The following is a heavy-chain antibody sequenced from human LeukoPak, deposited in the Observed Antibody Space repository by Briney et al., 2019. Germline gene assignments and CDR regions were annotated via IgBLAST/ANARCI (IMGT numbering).Heavy chain of an antibody. D-gene: IGHD3-10*01. Sequence: GRSLRLSCAASGFTFDDYAMHWVRQAPGKGLECVSGISWKSDKIAYADSVKGRFTISRDNAKNSLYLQMNSLRAEDMALYYCAKDIGSGSHRAFDIWGQGTTVTVSS. V-gene: IGHV3-9*03. CDR1: GFTFDDYA. CDR3: AKDIGSGSHRAFDI. CDR2: ISWKSDKI. J-gene: IGHJ3*02.